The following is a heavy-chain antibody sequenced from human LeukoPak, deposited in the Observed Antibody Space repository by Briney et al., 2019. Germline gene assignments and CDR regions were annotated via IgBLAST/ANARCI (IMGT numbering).Heavy chain of an antibody. CDR1: GYTFTGYY. V-gene: IGHV1-2*02. Sequence: ASVTVSCKASGYTFTGYYVHWVRQAPGQGLEGMGWINPNSGDTNYAQKFQGRVTMNRDTYIKTAYMELRSLISDDTAVYYCATGELHSSSWYSQLDYWGQGTLVTVSS. D-gene: IGHD6-13*01. CDR3: ATGELHSSSWYSQLDY. CDR2: INPNSGDT. J-gene: IGHJ4*02.